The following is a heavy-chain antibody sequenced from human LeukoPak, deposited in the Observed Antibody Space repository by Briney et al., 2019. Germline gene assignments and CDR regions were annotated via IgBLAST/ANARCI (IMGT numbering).Heavy chain of an antibody. CDR3: ARVTEGSGYNWFDP. Sequence: PSETLSLTCSVSGGSISRSDHYWSWIRQPPGKGLECIGYISYSGRTNYNPSLKSRVTIFIDTSKNQFSLKLSSVTAADTAVYYCARVTEGSGYNWFDPWGQGTLVTVSS. D-gene: IGHD3-3*01. J-gene: IGHJ5*02. CDR2: ISYSGRT. CDR1: GGSISRSDHY. V-gene: IGHV4-61*08.